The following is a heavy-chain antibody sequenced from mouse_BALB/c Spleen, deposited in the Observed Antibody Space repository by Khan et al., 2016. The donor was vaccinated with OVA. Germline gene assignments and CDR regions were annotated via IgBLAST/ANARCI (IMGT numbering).Heavy chain of an antibody. Sequence: VQLQQSGTVLARPGASVKMSCKASGYSFSSYWMHWVKQRPGLGLEWIGAIYPGISDTRYNQKFKGKAKLTAVTSASTASIELSSLTNEDSAVYYCTRSYDSYYFDYWGQGTRLTVSS. D-gene: IGHD2-4*01. CDR2: IYPGISDT. J-gene: IGHJ2*03. CDR3: TRSYDSYYFDY. V-gene: IGHV1-5*01. CDR1: GYSFSSYW.